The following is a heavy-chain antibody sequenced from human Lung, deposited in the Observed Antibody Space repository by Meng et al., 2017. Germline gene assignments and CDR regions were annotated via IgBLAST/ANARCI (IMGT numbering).Heavy chain of an antibody. Sequence: QVQLQQWGAGLLKPSEPLSLTCAVYGGSFSGYYWSWIRQPPGKGLEWIGEINHSRSTNYNPSLKSRVTISVDTSKNQFSLTLRSLTAADTAVYYCARGLYVWWSYRYVGVDYWGQGTLVTVSS. D-gene: IGHD3-16*02. J-gene: IGHJ4*02. V-gene: IGHV4-34*01. CDR1: GGSFSGYY. CDR2: INHSRST. CDR3: ARGLYVWWSYRYVGVDY.